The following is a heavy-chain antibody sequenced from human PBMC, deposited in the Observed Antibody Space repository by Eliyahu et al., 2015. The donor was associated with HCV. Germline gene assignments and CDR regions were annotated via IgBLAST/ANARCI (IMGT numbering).Heavy chain of an antibody. J-gene: IGHJ4*02. CDR3: ARDPRGYLDY. CDR2: IIPILGIA. V-gene: IGHV1-69*04. Sequence: QVQLVQSGAEVKKPGSSVKVSCKASGGPFXSYAXXWVRQAPGQGLEWMGRIIPILGIANYAQKFQGRVTITADKSTSTAYMELSSLRSEDTAVYYCARDPRGYLDYWGQGTLVTVSS. CDR1: GGPFXSYA.